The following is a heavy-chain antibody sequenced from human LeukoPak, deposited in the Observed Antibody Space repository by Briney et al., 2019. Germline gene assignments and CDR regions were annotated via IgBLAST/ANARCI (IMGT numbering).Heavy chain of an antibody. CDR3: ARDTHNEYCGGDCYPPSFDY. D-gene: IGHD2-21*02. CDR2: ISSSSSYI. V-gene: IGHV3-21*01. Sequence: IPGGSLRLSCAASGFTFSSYSMNWVRQAPGKGLEWVSSISSSSSYIYYADSVKGRFTISRDNAKNSLYLQMDSLRAEDTAVYYCARDTHNEYCGGDCYPPSFDYWGQGTLVTVSS. J-gene: IGHJ4*02. CDR1: GFTFSSYS.